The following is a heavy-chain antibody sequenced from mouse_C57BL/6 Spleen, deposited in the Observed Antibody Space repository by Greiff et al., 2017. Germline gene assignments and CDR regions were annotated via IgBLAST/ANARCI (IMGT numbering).Heavy chain of an antibody. Sequence: VQLQQSGAELARPGASVKLSCKASGYTFTSYGISWVKQRTGQGLEWIGEIYPRSGNTYYNEKFKGKATLTADKSSSTAYMELRSLTSEDSAVYFCATRWLLRYFDVWGTGTTVTVSS. CDR3: ATRWLLRYFDV. CDR2: IYPRSGNT. CDR1: GYTFTSYG. V-gene: IGHV1-81*01. J-gene: IGHJ1*03. D-gene: IGHD2-3*01.